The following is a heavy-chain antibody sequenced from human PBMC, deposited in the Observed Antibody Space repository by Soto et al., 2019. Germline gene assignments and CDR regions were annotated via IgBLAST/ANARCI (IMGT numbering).Heavy chain of an antibody. D-gene: IGHD5-12*01. CDR1: GYTFTNYG. Sequence: QVQLVQSGAEVKKPGASVKVSCKASGYTFTNYGISWVRQAPGQGLEWMGRINTYNGNTNYPQKFQGRVTMTTDTSTSTAYMELRSLRSDDTAMYYCARDNGDYYVYIFEIWGQGTMLTVSS. J-gene: IGHJ3*02. CDR2: INTYNGNT. V-gene: IGHV1-18*01. CDR3: ARDNGDYYVYIFEI.